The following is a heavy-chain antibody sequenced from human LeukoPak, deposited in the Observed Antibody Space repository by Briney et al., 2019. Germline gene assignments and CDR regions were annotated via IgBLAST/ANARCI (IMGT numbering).Heavy chain of an antibody. V-gene: IGHV3-7*01. Sequence: GGSLRLSCAASGFTFSNYWMSWVRQAPGKGLEWVANIKQDGSEKHYVDSVKGRFTISRDNAKDSLYLQMNSLRAEDTAVYYCARAMRYYDFWSGYYRHDAFDIWGQGTMVTVSS. J-gene: IGHJ3*02. D-gene: IGHD3-3*01. CDR2: IKQDGSEK. CDR1: GFTFSNYW. CDR3: ARAMRYYDFWSGYYRHDAFDI.